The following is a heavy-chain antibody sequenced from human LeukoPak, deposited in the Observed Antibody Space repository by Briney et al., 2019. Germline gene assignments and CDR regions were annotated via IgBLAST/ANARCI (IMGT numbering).Heavy chain of an antibody. CDR3: AKDNSGWAFDY. CDR2: IPNDATNK. CDR1: GFTFRTYG. D-gene: IGHD6-19*01. V-gene: IGHV3-30*02. J-gene: IGHJ4*02. Sequence: PGGSLRLSCAASGFTFRTYGMHWVRQAPGKGLEWVAFIPNDATNKYYTDSVKGRFTISRDTSKNTLYLQMNSLRAEDTAVYYCAKDNSGWAFDYWGQGTLVTVSS.